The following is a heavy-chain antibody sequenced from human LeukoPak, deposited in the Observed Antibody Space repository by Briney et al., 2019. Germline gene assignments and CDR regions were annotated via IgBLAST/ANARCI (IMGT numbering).Heavy chain of an antibody. D-gene: IGHD3-22*01. J-gene: IGHJ5*02. CDR2: IYYSGST. CDR1: GGSISSSSYY. Sequence: SETLSLTCTVSGGSISSSSYYWGWIRQPRGKGLEWIGSIYYSGSTYYNPSLKSGVTISVDTSKNQFSLKLSSVTAADTAVYYCARQRGGGTYYYDSSGPFDPWGQGTLVTVSS. V-gene: IGHV4-39*01. CDR3: ARQRGGGTYYYDSSGPFDP.